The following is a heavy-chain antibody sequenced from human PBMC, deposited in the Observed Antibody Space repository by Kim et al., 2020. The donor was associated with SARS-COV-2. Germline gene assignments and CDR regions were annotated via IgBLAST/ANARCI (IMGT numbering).Heavy chain of an antibody. J-gene: IGHJ4*02. CDR3: AKDRVYDSSGYLEY. D-gene: IGHD3-22*01. V-gene: IGHV3-43D*03. Sequence: AYYVKGRFNIARDNSKNSLYLQMNMLRAEDTAVYYCAKDRVYDSSGYLEYWGQGTLVTVSS.